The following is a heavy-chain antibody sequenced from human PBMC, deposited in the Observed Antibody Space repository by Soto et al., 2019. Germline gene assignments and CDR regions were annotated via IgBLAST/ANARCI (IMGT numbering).Heavy chain of an antibody. Sequence: QITLKESGPTLVKPTQTLTLTCTFSGFSLSTIGVGVGWIRQPPGKALEWLSLIYWDDDKRYSPSLKSRRTITKYTSKNQVVLTITNMDPVDTATYFWAHSRLPGSIWYGYYCYGMDVWGKGTTVPASS. V-gene: IGHV2-5*02. D-gene: IGHD6-13*01. CDR3: AHSRLPGSIWYGYYCYGMDV. CDR2: IYWDDDK. CDR1: GFSLSTIGVG. J-gene: IGHJ6*04.